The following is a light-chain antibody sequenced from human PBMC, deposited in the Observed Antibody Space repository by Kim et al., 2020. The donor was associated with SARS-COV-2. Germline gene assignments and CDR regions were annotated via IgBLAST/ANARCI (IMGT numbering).Light chain of an antibody. Sequence: EIVLTQSPGTLSLSPGERATLSCRASQSVSSNYLAWYQQKPRQAPRLLIYGASSRATGIPDRFSGSGSGTDFTLTITRLEPEDFAVYYCQQYSSSPATFGQGTKVDIK. CDR2: GAS. CDR1: QSVSSNY. V-gene: IGKV3-20*01. CDR3: QQYSSSPAT. J-gene: IGKJ1*01.